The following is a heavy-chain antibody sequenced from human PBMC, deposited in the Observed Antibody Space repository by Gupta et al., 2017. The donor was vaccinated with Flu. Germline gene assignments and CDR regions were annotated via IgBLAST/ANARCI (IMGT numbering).Heavy chain of an antibody. J-gene: IGHJ4*02. CDR2: ITAYNGDT. CDR3: AIMYSSNWDFDY. D-gene: IGHD6-13*01. CDR1: TFTSYG. Sequence: TFTSYGITWVRQAPGQGLEWMGWITAYNGDTKYAQKFQGRTTMTTDTSTSTAYMELRRLRSDHTAVYYCAIMYSSNWDFDYWGPGTLVTVSS. V-gene: IGHV1-18*01.